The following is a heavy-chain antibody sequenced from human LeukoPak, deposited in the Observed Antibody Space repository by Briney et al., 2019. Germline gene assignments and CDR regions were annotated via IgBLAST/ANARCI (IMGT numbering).Heavy chain of an antibody. CDR2: ISAYNGNT. J-gene: IGHJ4*02. V-gene: IGHV1-18*01. D-gene: IGHD3-9*01. CDR1: GYTFTSYG. CDR3: ARVSYDILTGYYMDFDY. Sequence: ASVKVSCKASGYTFTSYGISWVRQAPGQGLEWMGWISAYNGNTNYAQKLQGRVTMTTDTSTSTAYMELRSLRSDDTAVYYCARVSYDILTGYYMDFDYWGQGTLVTVSS.